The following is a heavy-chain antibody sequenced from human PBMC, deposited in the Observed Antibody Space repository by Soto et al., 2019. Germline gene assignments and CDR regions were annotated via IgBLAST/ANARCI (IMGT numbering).Heavy chain of an antibody. J-gene: IGHJ3*02. CDR2: VYYSGST. CDR3: ARRGTTGYCSGDTCYSGALDI. D-gene: IGHD2-15*01. CDR1: GGSISSGGYY. Sequence: SETLSLTCSVSGGSISSGGYYWSWISQAPGKGLEWIGNVYYSGSTNYNPSLKSRVTISIDTSKNQFSLKLSSVTAADTAVYYCARRGTTGYCSGDTCYSGALDIWGQGTMVS. V-gene: IGHV4-39*01.